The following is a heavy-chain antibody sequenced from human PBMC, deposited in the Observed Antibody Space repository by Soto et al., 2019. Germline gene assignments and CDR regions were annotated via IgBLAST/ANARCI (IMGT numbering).Heavy chain of an antibody. J-gene: IGHJ6*02. V-gene: IGHV3-30-3*01. Sequence: GGSLRLSCAASGFTFSSYAMHWVRQAPGKGLEWVAVISYDGSNKYYADSVKGRFTISRDNSKNTLYLQMNSLRAEDTAVYYCARDDYYDSSGHKEDYYGMDVWGQGTTVTVSS. D-gene: IGHD3-22*01. CDR2: ISYDGSNK. CDR1: GFTFSSYA. CDR3: ARDDYYDSSGHKEDYYGMDV.